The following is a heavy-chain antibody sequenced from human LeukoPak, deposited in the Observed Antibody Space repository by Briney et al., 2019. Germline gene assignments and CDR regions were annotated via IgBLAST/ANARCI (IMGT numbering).Heavy chain of an antibody. D-gene: IGHD2-2*01. CDR3: ARDREGCSSTSCHNWFDP. J-gene: IGHJ5*02. CDR1: GGSISSYY. Sequence: SETLSLTCTVSGGSISSYYWSWIRQPAGKGLEWIGRIYTSGSTNYNPSLKSRVTMSVDTSKNQFSLKLSFVTAADTAVYYCARDREGCSSTSCHNWFDPWGQGTLVTVSS. CDR2: IYTSGST. V-gene: IGHV4-4*07.